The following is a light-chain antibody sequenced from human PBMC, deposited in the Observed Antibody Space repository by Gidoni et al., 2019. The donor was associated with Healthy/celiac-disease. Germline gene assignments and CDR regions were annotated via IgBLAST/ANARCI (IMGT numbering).Light chain of an antibody. CDR1: QSVSSN. Sequence: EIVMTHSPATLSVSPGERATLSCRASQSVSSNLAWYQQKPGQAPRLLIYGASTRATGIPARFSGSGSGTEFTLTISSLQSEDFAVYYCQQYNNWPPWTFXXXTKVEIK. CDR2: GAS. J-gene: IGKJ1*01. CDR3: QQYNNWPPWT. V-gene: IGKV3-15*01.